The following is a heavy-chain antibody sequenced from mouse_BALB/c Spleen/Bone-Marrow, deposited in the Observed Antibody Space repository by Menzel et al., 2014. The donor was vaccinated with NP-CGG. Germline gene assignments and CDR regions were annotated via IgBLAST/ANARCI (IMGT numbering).Heavy chain of an antibody. CDR2: ISTYSGNT. V-gene: IGHV1-67*01. CDR3: ASTAGTNYDYFAY. CDR1: LYTFTENA. D-gene: IGHD1-2*01. J-gene: IGHJ2*01. Sequence: QVQLQQSGPELVMPGVSGKISCKDSLYTFTENAMHWVKQSHAESLEWIGVISTYSGNTNYNQKFKGKATMTVDKSSSTAYMELARLTSEDSAIYYCASTAGTNYDYFAYWGQGTTLTVSS.